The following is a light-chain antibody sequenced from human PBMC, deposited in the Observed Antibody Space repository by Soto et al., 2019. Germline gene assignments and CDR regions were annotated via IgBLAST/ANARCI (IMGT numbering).Light chain of an antibody. Sequence: QSALTQPASVSGSPGQSITISCTGTSSDIGGYNYVSWYQHRPGRAPSLIIFEVTNRPSGVSSRFSGSKSGYTASLTISGLQAEDEAHYYCTSYSDISTLVIFGGGTKLTVL. V-gene: IGLV2-14*01. CDR3: TSYSDISTLVI. CDR2: EVT. CDR1: SSDIGGYNY. J-gene: IGLJ2*01.